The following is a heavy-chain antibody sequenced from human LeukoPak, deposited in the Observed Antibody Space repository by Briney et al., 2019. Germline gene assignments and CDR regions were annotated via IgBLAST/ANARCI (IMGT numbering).Heavy chain of an antibody. CDR2: IIPIFGTA. V-gene: IGHV1-69*01. Sequence: SSVKVSCKASGGTFSSYAISWVRQAPGQGLEWMGGIIPIFGTANYAQKFQGRVTITADESTSTAYMELSSLRSEDTAVYYCARGADSGSYYASNWSDPWGQGTLVTVSS. J-gene: IGHJ5*02. CDR3: ARGADSGSYYASNWSDP. CDR1: GGTFSSYA. D-gene: IGHD1-26*01.